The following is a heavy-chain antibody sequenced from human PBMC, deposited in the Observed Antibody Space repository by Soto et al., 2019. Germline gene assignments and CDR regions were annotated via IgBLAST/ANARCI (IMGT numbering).Heavy chain of an antibody. CDR1: GYTFTSYG. D-gene: IGHD6-13*01. J-gene: IGHJ4*02. CDR2: ISAYNGNT. Sequence: ASVKVSCKASGYTFTSYGISWVRQAPGQGLEWMGWISAYNGNTNYAQKLQGRVTMTTDTSTSTAYMGLRSLRSDDTAVYYCARDVLGIAAAGYFDYWGQGTLVTVSS. CDR3: ARDVLGIAAAGYFDY. V-gene: IGHV1-18*01.